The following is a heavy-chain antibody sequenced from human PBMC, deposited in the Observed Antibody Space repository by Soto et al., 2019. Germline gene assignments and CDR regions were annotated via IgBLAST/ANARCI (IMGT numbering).Heavy chain of an antibody. V-gene: IGHV3-21*01. CDR1: GFTFSTYS. J-gene: IGHJ6*02. Sequence: PGGSLRLSCAASGFTFSTYSMNWVRQAPGKGPEWVSSINSRSSHIYYADSMKGRFTISRDNAKNSLYLQMNSLRAEDTAVYYCARVEVVNYYYTMDVWGQGTTVTVSS. CDR2: INSRSSHI. CDR3: ARVEVVNYYYTMDV. D-gene: IGHD2-21*01.